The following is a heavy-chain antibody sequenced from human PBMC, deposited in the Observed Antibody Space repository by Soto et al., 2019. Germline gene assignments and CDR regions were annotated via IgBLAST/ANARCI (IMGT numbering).Heavy chain of an antibody. Sequence: QVQLVQSGAEVKKPGSSVKVSCKASGGTFSSYAISWVRQAPGQGLEWMGGIIPIFGTANYAQKFQGRVTITADESTSTDYMELSSLRSEDTAVYYCARGAHYDFWSGLPEIQTYYFDYWGQGTLVTVSS. CDR1: GGTFSSYA. CDR2: IIPIFGTA. J-gene: IGHJ4*02. V-gene: IGHV1-69*01. CDR3: ARGAHYDFWSGLPEIQTYYFDY. D-gene: IGHD3-3*01.